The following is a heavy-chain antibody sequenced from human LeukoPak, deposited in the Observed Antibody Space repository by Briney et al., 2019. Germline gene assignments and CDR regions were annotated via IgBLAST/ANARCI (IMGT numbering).Heavy chain of an antibody. CDR1: GGTFSSYA. CDR3: ARTLYDSSGYYFGWGPGGGSVKYYYYMDV. Sequence: ASVKVSCKASGGTFSSYAISWVRQAPGQGLEWIGGIIPIVGTANYAQKFQGRVTITADESTSTAYTELRSMRSEDTAVYYCARTLYDSSGYYFGWGPGGGSVKYYYYMDVWGKGTTVTVSS. D-gene: IGHD3-22*01. V-gene: IGHV1-69*01. CDR2: IIPIVGTA. J-gene: IGHJ6*03.